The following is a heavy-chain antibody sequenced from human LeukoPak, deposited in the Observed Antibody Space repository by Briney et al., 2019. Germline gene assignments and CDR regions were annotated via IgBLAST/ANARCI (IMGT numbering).Heavy chain of an antibody. V-gene: IGHV4-34*01. CDR2: INHSGST. CDR1: GGSFRGYY. Sequence: SETLSLTCAVYGGSFRGYYWRGMRQPRGKGLEGMGEINHSGSTNYTPSLKSRVTISVDTSKNQFSLKLSSVTAADTAVYYSARGAVMDYDSSGYYYGYFDSWGQGTLVSLSS. J-gene: IGHJ4*02. D-gene: IGHD3-22*01. CDR3: ARGAVMDYDSSGYYYGYFDS.